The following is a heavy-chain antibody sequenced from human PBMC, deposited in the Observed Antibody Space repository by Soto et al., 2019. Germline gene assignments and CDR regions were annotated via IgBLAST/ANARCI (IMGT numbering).Heavy chain of an antibody. CDR2: IKPSGGTT. CDR3: ARGEPHSSGWDFDY. Sequence: QVQLVQSGAEVKKPGASVKVSCTASGYPLTGNYIHWVRQGPGEGLEWMGKIKPSGGTTRYGQKVQGRVSMTRDTSTSTVYMEMSSLRSDDTAVYYCARGEPHSSGWDFDYWGQGTLVIVSP. V-gene: IGHV1-46*03. J-gene: IGHJ4*02. CDR1: GYPLTGNY. D-gene: IGHD6-19*01.